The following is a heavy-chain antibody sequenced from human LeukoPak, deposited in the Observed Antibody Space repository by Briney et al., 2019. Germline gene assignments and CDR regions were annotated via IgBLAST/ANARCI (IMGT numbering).Heavy chain of an antibody. CDR1: GYTFTNYD. V-gene: IGHV1-18*01. CDR3: AVQPIVPEDRGYFDY. CDR2: VSPYNGNT. D-gene: IGHD2-2*01. J-gene: IGHJ4*02. Sequence: ASVKVSCKASGYTFTNYDINWVRQAPGQGLEWMGWVSPYNGNTKYAQNLQGRVTITADESTSTAYMELSSLRSEDTAVYYCAVQPIVPEDRGYFDYWGQGTLVTVSS.